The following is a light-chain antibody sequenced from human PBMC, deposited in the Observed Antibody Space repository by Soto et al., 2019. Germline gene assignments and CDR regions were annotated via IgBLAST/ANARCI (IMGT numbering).Light chain of an antibody. V-gene: IGLV2-14*01. CDR3: TSYAGSSTLV. J-gene: IGLJ2*01. CDR2: DVN. CDR1: SSDVGGYNY. Sequence: QSVLTQPASVSGSPGQSITISCTGTSSDVGGYNYVSWYQQHPGKAPKLMIYDVNNRPSGVSYRFSASKSGNTASLTISGLQAEDEADYYCTSYAGSSTLVFGGGTQLTVL.